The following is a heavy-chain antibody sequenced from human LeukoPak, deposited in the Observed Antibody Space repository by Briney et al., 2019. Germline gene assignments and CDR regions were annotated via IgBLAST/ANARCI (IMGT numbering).Heavy chain of an antibody. CDR2: ISSSSSYI. CDR1: GFTFSSYS. D-gene: IGHD1-26*01. J-gene: IGHJ3*02. V-gene: IGHV3-21*01. Sequence: GGSLRLSCAASGFTFSSYSMNWVRQAPGEGLEWVSSISSSSSYIYYADSVKGRFTISRDNAKNSLYLRMNSLRAEDTAVYYCASGSYYVDAFDIWGQGTMVTVSS. CDR3: ASGSYYVDAFDI.